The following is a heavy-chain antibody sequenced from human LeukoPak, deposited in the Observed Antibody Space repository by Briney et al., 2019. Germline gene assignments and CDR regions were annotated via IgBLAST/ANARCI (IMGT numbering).Heavy chain of an antibody. V-gene: IGHV3-33*01. D-gene: IGHD2-15*01. CDR2: IWCDGSNK. CDR3: ARISCTGNSCRPYSYYDMDV. J-gene: IGHJ6*02. Sequence: QPGGSLRLSCAASGFTFNTFGMNWVRQAPGKGLEWVAVIWCDGSNKYYADSVKGRFTISRDNSKSTLYLQLNSLRVEDTAVYYCARISCTGNSCRPYSYYDMDVWGQGTTVTVSS. CDR1: GFTFNTFG.